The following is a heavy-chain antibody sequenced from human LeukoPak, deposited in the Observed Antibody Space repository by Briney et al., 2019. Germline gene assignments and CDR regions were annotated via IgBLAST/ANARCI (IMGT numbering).Heavy chain of an antibody. J-gene: IGHJ4*02. CDR2: IYYSGST. D-gene: IGHD2-21*02. CDR3: AREGTAIAFFDY. V-gene: IGHV4-59*01. CDR1: GGSISSYY. Sequence: SETLSLTCTASGGSISSYYWSWIRQPPGKGLEWIGYIYYSGSTNYNPSLKSRVTISVDTSKNQFSLKLSSVTAADTAVYYCAREGTAIAFFDYWGQGTLVTVSS.